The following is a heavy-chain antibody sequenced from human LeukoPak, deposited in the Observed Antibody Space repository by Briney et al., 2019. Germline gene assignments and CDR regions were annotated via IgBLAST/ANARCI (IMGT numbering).Heavy chain of an antibody. CDR2: ISGTGNKE. Sequence: GGSLRLSCVTSGFTFSHYYMTWIRQAPGKGLEWVSYISGTGNKEYYADSVKGRFTISRDNAQNSLYLQMSGLRAEDTAIYYCARDYSESEYFFDYWGQGSLVAVSS. V-gene: IGHV3-11*01. CDR1: GFTFSHYY. J-gene: IGHJ4*02. D-gene: IGHD1-26*01. CDR3: ARDYSESEYFFDY.